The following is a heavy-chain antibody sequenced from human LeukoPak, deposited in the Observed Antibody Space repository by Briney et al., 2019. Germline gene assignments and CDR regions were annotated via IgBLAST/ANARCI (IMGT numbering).Heavy chain of an antibody. V-gene: IGHV3-23*01. CDR2: ISARGDST. CDR3: AKRQLGENYFYGSGTYLAY. D-gene: IGHD3-10*01. J-gene: IGHJ4*02. CDR1: GFTFYSYG. Sequence: PGGSLRLSCAASGFTFYSYGMYWVRQAPGKGREWVSTISARGDSTYYADSVKGRFTISRDTSKSTLFLHMKRLRTEDTAVYYCAKRQLGENYFYGSGTYLAYWGQGTPVTVSS.